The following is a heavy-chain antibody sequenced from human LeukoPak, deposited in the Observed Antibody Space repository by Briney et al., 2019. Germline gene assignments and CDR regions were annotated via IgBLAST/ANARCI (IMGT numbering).Heavy chain of an antibody. D-gene: IGHD3-3*01. Sequence: PSETLSLTCAVYGGSFSGYYWSWIRQPPGKGLEWIGEINHSGSTNYNPSLKSRVTISVDTSKNQFSLKLSSVTAADTAAYYCARGGPLLRFLEWLSTSPYYYYMDVWGKGTTVTVSS. J-gene: IGHJ6*03. CDR3: ARGGPLLRFLEWLSTSPYYYYMDV. CDR2: INHSGST. V-gene: IGHV4-34*01. CDR1: GGSFSGYY.